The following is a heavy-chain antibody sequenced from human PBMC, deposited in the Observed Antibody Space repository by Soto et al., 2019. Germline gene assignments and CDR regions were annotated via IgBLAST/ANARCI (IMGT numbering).Heavy chain of an antibody. J-gene: IGHJ4*02. CDR2: ISAYNGNT. V-gene: IGHV1-18*01. D-gene: IGHD3-10*01. Sequence: KVSCKASGYTFTSYGISWVRQAPGQGLEWMGWISAYNGNTNYAQKLQGRVTMTTDTSTSTAYMELRSLRSDDTAVYYCARVVIWFGESYFDYWGQGTLVTVST. CDR3: ARVVIWFGESYFDY. CDR1: GYTFTSYG.